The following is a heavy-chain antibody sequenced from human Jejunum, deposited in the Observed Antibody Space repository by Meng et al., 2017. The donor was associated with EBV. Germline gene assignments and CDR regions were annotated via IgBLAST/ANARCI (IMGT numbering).Heavy chain of an antibody. D-gene: IGHD1-26*01. Sequence: GYAVKRTGTYVTAVCKEYADTLSSNYMQWVRQARGQGLEWMGIINPNGGSTSYAQKFQGRATLTRDTSTNTVYMELNSLRSDDTAVYYCARDQSISGTYPTWWFDPWGQGTLVTVSS. CDR1: ADTLSSNY. V-gene: IGHV1-46*01. J-gene: IGHJ5*02. CDR2: INPNGGST. CDR3: ARDQSISGTYPTWWFDP.